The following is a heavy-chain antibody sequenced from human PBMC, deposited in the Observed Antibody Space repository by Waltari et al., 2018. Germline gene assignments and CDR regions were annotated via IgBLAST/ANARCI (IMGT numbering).Heavy chain of an antibody. CDR3: ARLNDILTGYFNGML. V-gene: IGHV4-39*01. CDR2: IYYSGST. CDR1: GGSISSSSYY. J-gene: IGHJ3*01. Sequence: QLQLQESGPGLVKPSETLSLTCTVSGGSISSSSYYWGWIRQPPGKGLEWIGSIYYSGSTYYRPSLKSRVTISVDTSKNQFSLKLSSVTAADTAVYYCARLNDILTGYFNGMLWGQGTMVTVSS. D-gene: IGHD3-9*01.